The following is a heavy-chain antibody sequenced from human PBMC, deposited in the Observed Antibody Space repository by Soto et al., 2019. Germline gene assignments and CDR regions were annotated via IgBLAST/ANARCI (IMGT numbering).Heavy chain of an antibody. V-gene: IGHV4-61*01. CDR1: GGSVSSGSYY. Sequence: QVQLQESGPGLVKPSETLSLTCTVSGGSVSSGSYYWSWIRQPPGKGLEWIGYIYYSGSTNYNPSPRSRVTISVDTSKNQFSLKLSSVTAADTAVYYCARVDSDCSGGSCYSNVVDYWGQGTLVTVSS. CDR2: IYYSGST. J-gene: IGHJ4*02. CDR3: ARVDSDCSGGSCYSNVVDY. D-gene: IGHD2-15*01.